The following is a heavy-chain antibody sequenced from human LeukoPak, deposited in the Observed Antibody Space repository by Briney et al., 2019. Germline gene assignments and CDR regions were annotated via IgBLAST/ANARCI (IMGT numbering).Heavy chain of an antibody. CDR2: ISTSSSYI. V-gene: IGHV3-21*01. Sequence: GGSLRLSCAASGFTFNKYTMNWVRQAPGKGLEWVSSISTSSSYIYYADSVKGRFTISRDNSKNTLYLQMNSLRAEDTAVYYCARVGAVGGVFRAFDIWGQGTMVTVSS. J-gene: IGHJ3*02. D-gene: IGHD3-16*01. CDR3: ARVGAVGGVFRAFDI. CDR1: GFTFNKYT.